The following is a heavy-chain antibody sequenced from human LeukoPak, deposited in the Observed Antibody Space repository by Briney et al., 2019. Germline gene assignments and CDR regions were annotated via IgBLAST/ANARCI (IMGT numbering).Heavy chain of an antibody. V-gene: IGHV1-18*01. CDR2: ISAYNGNT. CDR1: GYTFTSYG. Sequence: GSVKVSCKASGYTFTSYGISWVRQAPGQGLEWMGWISAYNGNTNYAQKLQGRVTMTTDTSTSTAYMELRSLRSDDTAVYYCARDSSRWARTGFDYWGQGTLVTVSS. CDR3: ARDSSRWARTGFDY. J-gene: IGHJ4*02. D-gene: IGHD3/OR15-3a*01.